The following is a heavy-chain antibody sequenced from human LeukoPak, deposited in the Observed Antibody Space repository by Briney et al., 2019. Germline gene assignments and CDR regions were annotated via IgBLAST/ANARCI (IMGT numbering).Heavy chain of an antibody. J-gene: IGHJ1*01. V-gene: IGHV3-48*02. CDR3: ARRAAGRPGADYFQH. Sequence: PGGSLRLSCAASGCTFSGYSMNWVRQAVGKGLEWVSYISASSSSIYYADSVKGRFTISRDNAKNSLYLQMNSLRDEDTAVYYCARRAAGRPGADYFQHWGQGILVTVSS. D-gene: IGHD6-25*01. CDR2: ISASSSSI. CDR1: GCTFSGYS.